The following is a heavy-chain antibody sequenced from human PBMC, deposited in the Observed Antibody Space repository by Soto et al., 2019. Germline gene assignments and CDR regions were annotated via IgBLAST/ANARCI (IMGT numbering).Heavy chain of an antibody. V-gene: IGHV1-69*13. D-gene: IGHD3-10*01. CDR1: GGTFSSYA. Sequence: GASVKVSCKASGGTFSSYAISWARQAPGQGLEWMGGIIPIFGTANYAQKFQGRVTITADESTSTAYMELSSLRSEDTAVYYCANPIMVRGVRNLLGLGMDVWGQGTTVTVSS. CDR2: IIPIFGTA. J-gene: IGHJ6*02. CDR3: ANPIMVRGVRNLLGLGMDV.